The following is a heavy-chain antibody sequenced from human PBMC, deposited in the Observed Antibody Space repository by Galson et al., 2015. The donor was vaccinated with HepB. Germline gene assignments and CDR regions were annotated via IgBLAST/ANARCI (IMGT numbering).Heavy chain of an antibody. D-gene: IGHD3-10*01. V-gene: IGHV4-31*03. CDR1: GGSISSGGYY. Sequence: TLSLTCTVSGGSISSGGYYWSWIRQHPGKGLEWIGYIYYSGSTYYNPSLKSRVTISVDTSKNQFSLKLSSVTAADTAVYYCARDRGGRNWFDPWGQGTLVTVSS. J-gene: IGHJ5*02. CDR3: ARDRGGRNWFDP. CDR2: IYYSGST.